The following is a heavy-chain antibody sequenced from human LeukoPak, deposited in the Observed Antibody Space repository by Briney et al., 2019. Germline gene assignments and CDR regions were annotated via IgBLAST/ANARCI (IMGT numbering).Heavy chain of an antibody. J-gene: IGHJ4*02. CDR3: GRQHSSSWYNPWYFDY. V-gene: IGHV4-39*01. CDR1: GGSISSRSYY. D-gene: IGHD6-13*01. CDR2: IYYSGNT. Sequence: PSETLSLTCTVSGGSISSRSYYWGWIRQPPGKGLEWIGSIYYSGNTYYNPSLKSRVTISVDTSKNQFSLKLSSVTAADTAVYYCGRQHSSSWYNPWYFDYWGQGTLVTVSS.